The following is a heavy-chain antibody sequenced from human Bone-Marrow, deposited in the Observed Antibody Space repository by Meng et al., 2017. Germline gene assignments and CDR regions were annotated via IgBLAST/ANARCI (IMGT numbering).Heavy chain of an antibody. J-gene: IGHJ5*02. CDR1: AYTFTGYY. D-gene: IGHD3-10*01. CDR3: ARVSVRGVIRWFDP. CDR2: INPNSGGT. Sequence: GQLGRSGAGVKKPGASVKVSCKASAYTFTGYYMHWVRQAPGQGLEWMGRINPNSGGTNYAQKFQGRVTMTRDTSISTAYMELSRLRSDDTAVYYCARVSVRGVIRWFDPWGQGTLVTVSS. V-gene: IGHV1-2*06.